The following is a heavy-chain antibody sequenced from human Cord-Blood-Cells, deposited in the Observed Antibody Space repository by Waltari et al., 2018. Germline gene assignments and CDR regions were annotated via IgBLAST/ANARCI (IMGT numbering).Heavy chain of an antibody. CDR3: ARDSVLTGYDY. D-gene: IGHD3-9*01. CDR2: IGTACDT. V-gene: IGHV3-13*01. CDR1: GFTFSSYD. Sequence: EVQLVESGGGLVQPGGSLRLSCAASGFTFSSYDMPWVRQATGKGLEWVSAIGTACDTYYPGSLKGRFTISRENAKNSLYLQMNSPRAGDTAVYYCARDSVLTGYDYWGQGTLVTVSS. J-gene: IGHJ4*02.